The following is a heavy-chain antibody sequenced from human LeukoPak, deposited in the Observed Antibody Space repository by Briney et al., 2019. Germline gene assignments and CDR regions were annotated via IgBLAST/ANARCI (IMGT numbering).Heavy chain of an antibody. CDR3: ARGPYGYKVMDV. Sequence: ASVKVSCKASGYTFTSYDINWVRQATGQGLEWMGWMNPNSGNTGYAQKFQGRVTITRNTSISTVYMELSRLRSEDTAMYYCARGPYGYKVMDVWGKGTTVTVSS. V-gene: IGHV1-8*03. CDR1: GYTFTSYD. D-gene: IGHD5-18*01. J-gene: IGHJ6*03. CDR2: MNPNSGNT.